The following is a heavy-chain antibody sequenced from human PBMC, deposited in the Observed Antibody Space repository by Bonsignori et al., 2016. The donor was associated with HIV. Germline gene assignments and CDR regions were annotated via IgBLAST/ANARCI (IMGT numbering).Heavy chain of an antibody. CDR2: IYHTGST. CDR3: ARGSLRLGFDY. J-gene: IGHJ4*02. CDR1: SYSISSDYS. V-gene: IGHV4-38-2*01. D-gene: IGHD3-10*01. Sequence: QVQLQESGPGLVKPSETLSVTCVVSSYSISSDYSWGWIRQHPGEGLEWIGSIYHTGSTHYNSSLRSRLTISTEMSKNQFSLKLRSVTAADTAIYFCARGSLRLGFDYWGRGTLVTVSS.